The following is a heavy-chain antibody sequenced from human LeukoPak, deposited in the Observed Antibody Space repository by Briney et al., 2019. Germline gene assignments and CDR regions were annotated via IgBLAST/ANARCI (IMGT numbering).Heavy chain of an antibody. Sequence: GGSLRLSCAASGFTFSNYWMHWVRQTPGGGLVWVARINTDGYTQPYADSVKGRFTISRDNAKNQVYLQMSSLRVEDTAVYYCARGDYGDYFDYWGQGTLVTVSS. J-gene: IGHJ4*02. CDR3: ARGDYGDYFDY. V-gene: IGHV3-74*01. D-gene: IGHD4-17*01. CDR1: GFTFSNYW. CDR2: INTDGYTQ.